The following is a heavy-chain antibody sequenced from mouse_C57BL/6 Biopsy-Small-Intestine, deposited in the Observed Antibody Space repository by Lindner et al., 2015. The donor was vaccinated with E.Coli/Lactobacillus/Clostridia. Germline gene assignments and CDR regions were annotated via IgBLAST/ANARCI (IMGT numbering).Heavy chain of an antibody. D-gene: IGHD2-2*01. J-gene: IGHJ4*01. V-gene: IGHV1-4*01. CDR2: INPSSGYT. CDR3: TRGYPIHYALDY. Sequence: VQLQESGAELARPGASVKMSCKAPGYTFTAYTMHWIKQRPGQGLEWIGYINPSSGYTKYNQKFKDKATLTADKSSSTAYMQLSSLTSEDSTVYYCTRGYPIHYALDYWGQGTSVTVSS. CDR1: GYTFTAYT.